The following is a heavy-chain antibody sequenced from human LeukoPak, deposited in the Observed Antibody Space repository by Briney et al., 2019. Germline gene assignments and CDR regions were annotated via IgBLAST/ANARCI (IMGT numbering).Heavy chain of an antibody. D-gene: IGHD5-24*01. CDR2: IYAGDSDT. CDR3: ARASGRDGYNFDF. CDR1: GYNFTNYW. V-gene: IGHV5-51*01. J-gene: IGHJ3*01. Sequence: GESLKISCKGSGYNFTNYWIGWVRQMPGKGLEWMGIIYAGDSDTRYSPSFQGQVTISADKSISTAYLQWSSLKASDTAMYYCARASGRDGYNFDFWGQGTMVTVS.